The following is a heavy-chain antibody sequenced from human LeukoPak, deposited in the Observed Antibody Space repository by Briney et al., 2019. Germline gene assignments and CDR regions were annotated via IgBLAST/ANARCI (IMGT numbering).Heavy chain of an antibody. J-gene: IGHJ1*01. D-gene: IGHD6-13*01. Sequence: PSQTLSLTCTVSGGSISSGDYYWSWIRQPPRKGLEWIGYIYYSGSTYYNPSLKSRVTISVDTSKNQFSLKLSSVTAADTAVYYCARGPWYPGYFQHWGQGTLVTVSS. CDR1: GGSISSGDYY. CDR3: ARGPWYPGYFQH. V-gene: IGHV4-30-4*01. CDR2: IYYSGST.